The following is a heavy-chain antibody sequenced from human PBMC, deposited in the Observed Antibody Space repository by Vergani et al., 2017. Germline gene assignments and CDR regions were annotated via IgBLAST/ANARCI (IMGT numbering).Heavy chain of an antibody. CDR3: ARQYCSISSCLYSFDF. Sequence: EVLLVQSGAEVKKPGESLKISCQASGYIFTTHWIGWVRQMPGKGLEWMGIIYAGDSDTRYNPSFQGQVTISADKSISTAYLQWGSLTASDTAMYYCARQYCSISSCLYSFDFWGQGTLVTVSS. CDR1: GYIFTTHW. J-gene: IGHJ4*02. D-gene: IGHD2-15*01. V-gene: IGHV5-51*01. CDR2: IYAGDSDT.